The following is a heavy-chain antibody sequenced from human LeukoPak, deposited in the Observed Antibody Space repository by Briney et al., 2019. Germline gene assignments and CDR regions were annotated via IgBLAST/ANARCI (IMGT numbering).Heavy chain of an antibody. CDR1: GFTFGDYA. CDR2: IRSKAYGGTT. V-gene: IGHV3-49*03. CDR3: TRVPPWGSVYYYYGMDL. J-gene: IGHJ6*02. Sequence: GGSLRLSCTASGFTFGDYALSWIRQAPGNGLEWVSFIRSKAYGGTTEYAASVKGRFTIPIDDSKSIAYLQMNSLKSEDTAVYFCTRVPPWGSVYYYYGMDLWGQGTTVTVSS. D-gene: IGHD7-27*01.